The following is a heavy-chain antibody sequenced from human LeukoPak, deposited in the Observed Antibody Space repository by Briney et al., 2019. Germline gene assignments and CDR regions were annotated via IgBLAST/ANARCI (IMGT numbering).Heavy chain of an antibody. Sequence: GGSLRLSCAASGFTFSSYSMNWVRQAPGKGLEWVSSISSSSSYIYYADSVKGRFTISRDNAKNSLYLQMNSLRAEDTAVYYCARVPQTYYDIHLWGQGTLVTVSS. J-gene: IGHJ5*02. CDR1: GFTFSSYS. D-gene: IGHD3-9*01. V-gene: IGHV3-21*01. CDR2: ISSSSSYI. CDR3: ARVPQTYYDIHL.